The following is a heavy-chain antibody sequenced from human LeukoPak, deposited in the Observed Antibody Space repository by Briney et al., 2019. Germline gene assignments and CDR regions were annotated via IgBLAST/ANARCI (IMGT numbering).Heavy chain of an antibody. CDR2: ITGSGTTT. V-gene: IGHV3-48*03. Sequence: PGRSLRLSCAASSFIFSRYEMSWFRQAPGKGLEWLSYITGSGTTTQYADSVRDRFTISRDNANNSMYLQMSRPTADDTAVYYCLWHRGGEQSSDNVSDPCGQGPLVTVSS. CDR3: LWHRGGEQSSDNVSDP. CDR1: SFIFSRYE. J-gene: IGHJ5*02. D-gene: IGHD2-21*01.